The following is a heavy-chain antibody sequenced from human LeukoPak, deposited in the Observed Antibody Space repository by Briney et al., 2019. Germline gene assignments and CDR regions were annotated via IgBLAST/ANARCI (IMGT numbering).Heavy chain of an antibody. D-gene: IGHD2-8*01. Sequence: GESLKISCKGSGYSFTNYWIGWVRQMPGKGLEWMGIMYPGDSDTRYSPSFQGQVTISADKSSSTAYLQWSSLKASDTAMYYCVRTCCTNGLEFDYWGQGTLVTVSS. CDR3: VRTCCTNGLEFDY. V-gene: IGHV5-51*01. CDR1: GYSFTNYW. J-gene: IGHJ4*02. CDR2: MYPGDSDT.